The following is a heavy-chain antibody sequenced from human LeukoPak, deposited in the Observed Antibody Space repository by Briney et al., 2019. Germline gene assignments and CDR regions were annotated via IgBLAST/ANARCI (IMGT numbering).Heavy chain of an antibody. CDR1: GFSFSHYA. V-gene: IGHV3-21*01. Sequence: GGSLRLSCAASGFSFSHYAMSWVRQAPGKGLEWVSSISSSSSYIYYADSVKGRFTISRDNAKNSLYLQMNSLRAEDTAVYYCARNYYDSSGYYYWGQGTLVTVSS. CDR2: ISSSSSYI. CDR3: ARNYYDSSGYYY. J-gene: IGHJ4*02. D-gene: IGHD3-22*01.